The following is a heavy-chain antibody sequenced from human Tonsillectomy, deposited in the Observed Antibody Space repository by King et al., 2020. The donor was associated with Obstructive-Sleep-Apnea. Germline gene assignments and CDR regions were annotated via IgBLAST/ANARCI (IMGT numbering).Heavy chain of an antibody. CDR2: ISGSCGDT. Sequence: VQLVESGGGLVQRGGSLRLSCAASGFTFSSNAMSWVRQAPGKGLEWVSAISGSCGDTYYADSVKGRFTISRDNSKNTRYLQMNSLRAEDTAIYYCAKEIPVDTNFDYWGQGTLVTVSS. J-gene: IGHJ4*02. CDR1: GFTFSSNA. D-gene: IGHD5-18*01. V-gene: IGHV3-23*04. CDR3: AKEIPVDTNFDY.